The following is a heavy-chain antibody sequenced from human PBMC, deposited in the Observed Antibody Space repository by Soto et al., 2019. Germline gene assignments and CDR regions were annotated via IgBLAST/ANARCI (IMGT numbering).Heavy chain of an antibody. V-gene: IGHV3-23*01. Sequence: GGSMILSCASSGLPFSSYAMVLVRQAPGKGLEWVSAISGSGGSTYYADSVKGRFTISRDNSKNTLYLQMNSLRAEDTAVYYCAKSYSSPGDGMDVWGQGSTVTVS. J-gene: IGHJ6*01. CDR2: ISGSGGST. CDR3: AKSYSSPGDGMDV. CDR1: GLPFSSYA. D-gene: IGHD6-13*01.